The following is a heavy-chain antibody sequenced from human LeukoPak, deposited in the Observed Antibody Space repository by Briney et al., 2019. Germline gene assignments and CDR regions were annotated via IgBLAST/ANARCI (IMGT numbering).Heavy chain of an antibody. J-gene: IGHJ6*03. CDR2: ISSSSSYI. D-gene: IGHD1-26*01. Sequence: GGSLRLSCAASGFTFSSYSMNWVRQAPGKGLEWVSFISSSSSYIYYADSVKGRFTISRDNAKNSLYLQMNSLRAEDTAVYYCARVRGSYYYYYYMDVWGKGTTVTVSS. V-gene: IGHV3-21*01. CDR1: GFTFSSYS. CDR3: ARVRGSYYYYYYMDV.